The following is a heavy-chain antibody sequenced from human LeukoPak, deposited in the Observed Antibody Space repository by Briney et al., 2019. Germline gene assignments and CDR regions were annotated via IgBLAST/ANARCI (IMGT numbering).Heavy chain of an antibody. CDR1: GYTFTSYG. CDR2: ISAYNGNT. J-gene: IGHJ4*02. D-gene: IGHD1-1*01. CDR3: GRELERGSDFDY. Sequence: ASVKVSCKASGYTFTSYGISWVRQAPGQGLEWMGWISAYNGNTNYAQKLQGRVTMTTDTSTSTAYMELRSLRSDDTAVYYCGRELERGSDFDYWGQGTLVTVSS. V-gene: IGHV1-18*01.